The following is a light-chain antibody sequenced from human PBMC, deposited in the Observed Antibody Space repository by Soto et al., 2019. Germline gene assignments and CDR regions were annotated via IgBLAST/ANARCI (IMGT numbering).Light chain of an antibody. CDR3: CSYAGSYTWV. J-gene: IGLJ1*01. CDR2: DVS. CDR1: SSDVGGYNY. V-gene: IGLV2-11*01. Sequence: QSALTQPRSVSGSPGQSVTISCTGTSSDVGGYNYVSWYRQHPGKAPKLMIYDVSKRPSGVPDRFSGSKSGNTASLTISGLQAEDEADYYGCSYAGSYTWVFVTGTKLTVL.